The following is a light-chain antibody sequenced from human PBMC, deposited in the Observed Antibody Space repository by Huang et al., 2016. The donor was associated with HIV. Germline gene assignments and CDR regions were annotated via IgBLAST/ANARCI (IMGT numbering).Light chain of an antibody. CDR2: LTS. CDR3: MQGLQTPPT. J-gene: IGKJ2*01. V-gene: IGKV2-28*01. CDR1: QNLLHSSGHNR. Sequence: EIVMTQSPLSLPVSPGQPASISCTSSQNLLHSSGHNRLDWYLQKPGQSPQLPIFLTSNRASGVPDKFTGSGSGSNFTLSINKVQPDDVGIYYCMQGLQTPPTFGQGTKLEI.